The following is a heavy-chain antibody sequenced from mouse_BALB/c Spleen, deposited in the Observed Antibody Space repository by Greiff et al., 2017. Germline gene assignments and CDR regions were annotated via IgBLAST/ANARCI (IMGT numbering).Heavy chain of an antibody. CDR1: GYTFTDYW. CDR3: ARRGGYDDGWYFDV. D-gene: IGHD2-14*01. Sequence: QVQLQQPGAELVMPGASVKMSCKASGYTFTDYWMHWVKQRPGQGLEWIGAIDTSDSYTSYNQKFKGKATLTVDESSSTAYMQLSSLTSEDSAVYYGARRGGYDDGWYFDVWGAGTTVTVSS. J-gene: IGHJ1*01. CDR2: IDTSDSYT. V-gene: IGHV1-69*01.